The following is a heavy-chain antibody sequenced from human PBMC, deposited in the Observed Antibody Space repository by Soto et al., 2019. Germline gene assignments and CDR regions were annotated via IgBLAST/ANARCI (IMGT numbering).Heavy chain of an antibody. CDR2: INPNSGAT. D-gene: IGHD5-12*01. Sequence: GASVKVSCKASGYTFTDYYVHWVRQAPGQGLEWMGWINPNSGATKYAQNFQGWVTMTGDTSISTAYLEVTTLVSDDTAIYYCARERTQVAPNWFDPWGQGNLVNVS. CDR3: ARERTQVAPNWFDP. CDR1: GYTFTDYY. J-gene: IGHJ5*02. V-gene: IGHV1-2*04.